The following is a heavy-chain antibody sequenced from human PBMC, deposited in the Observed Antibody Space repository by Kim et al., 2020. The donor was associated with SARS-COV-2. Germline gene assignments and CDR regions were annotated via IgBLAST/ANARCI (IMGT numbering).Heavy chain of an antibody. CDR3: AKDARIVLIIPVHVYYF. J-gene: IGHJ4*01. CDR2: ISYDGSNK. D-gene: IGHD2-8*01. Sequence: GESLRLSCAASGFTFSSYGMHWVRQAPGKGLEWVAVISYDGSNKYYADSVKGRFTISRDNSKNTLYLQMNSLRAEDTAVYYCAKDARIVLIIPVHVYYF. V-gene: IGHV3-30*18. CDR1: GFTFSSYG.